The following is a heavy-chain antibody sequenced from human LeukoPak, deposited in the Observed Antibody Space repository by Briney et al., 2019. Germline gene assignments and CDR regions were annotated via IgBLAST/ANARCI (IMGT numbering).Heavy chain of an antibody. Sequence: ASVKVSCKAAGYTFTRYDMHWLRQSAGQGREWMGWINPNGGGTNYGQKFQGRVTMTRDTSISTAYMELSRLRSDDTAVYYCARDLGDCSSTSCYSSTFDYWGQGTLVTVSS. V-gene: IGHV1-2*02. CDR1: GYTFTRYD. CDR3: ARDLGDCSSTSCYSSTFDY. D-gene: IGHD2-2*02. J-gene: IGHJ4*02. CDR2: INPNGGGT.